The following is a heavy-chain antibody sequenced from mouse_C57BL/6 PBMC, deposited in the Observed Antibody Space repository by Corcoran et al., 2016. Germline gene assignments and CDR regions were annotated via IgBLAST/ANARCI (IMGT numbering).Heavy chain of an antibody. CDR2: INPYNGGT. CDR1: GYTFTDYY. D-gene: IGHD2-5*01. Sequence: EVQLQQSGPVLVKPGASVKMSCKASGYTFTDYYMNWVKQSHGKSLEWIGVINPYNGGTSYNQKFKGKATLTVYKSSSTAYMELNSLTSEDSAVYYCAREDSNPFDYWGQGTTLTVSS. J-gene: IGHJ2*01. V-gene: IGHV1-19*01. CDR3: AREDSNPFDY.